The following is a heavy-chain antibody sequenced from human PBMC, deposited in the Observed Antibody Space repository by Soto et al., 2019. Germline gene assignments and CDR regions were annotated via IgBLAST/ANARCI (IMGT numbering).Heavy chain of an antibody. V-gene: IGHV3-23*01. D-gene: IGHD2-2*01. CDR3: AKVSCCSTSCYVDY. J-gene: IGHJ4*02. CDR2: ISCGGDMT. Sequence: VQLLXXGGGXLQPGGSLRLSCAASGFTFSSYAMSWVRQGPGKGLEWVSVISCGGDMTYYADSVKGRXTXXXXXXXXXXXXXXXXXXXXXXXXXYCAKVSCCSTSCYVDYWGQGTLVTV. CDR1: GFTFSSYA.